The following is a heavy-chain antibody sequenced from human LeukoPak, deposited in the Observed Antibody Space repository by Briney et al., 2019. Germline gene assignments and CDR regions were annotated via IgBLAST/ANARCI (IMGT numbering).Heavy chain of an antibody. J-gene: IGHJ3*02. CDR3: ARPQHDALDI. D-gene: IGHD1-1*01. V-gene: IGHV4-59*08. CDR2: FYYTGNT. CDR1: GVSITSYY. Sequence: PAETLSLTCTASGVSITSYYWSWVRQSPGRGPEWIGYFYYTGNTNYNPSLKSRVTISVDTYKSQFSLKLSSVTAADTAVYYCARPQHDALDIWGQGTMVTVSS.